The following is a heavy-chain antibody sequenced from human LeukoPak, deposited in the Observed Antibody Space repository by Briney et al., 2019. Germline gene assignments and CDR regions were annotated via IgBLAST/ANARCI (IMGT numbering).Heavy chain of an antibody. Sequence: GGSLRLSCATSGLTVRTSSMSWVRQAPGKGLEWVSAISGGGGSTYYADSVKGRFTISRDNAENSLYLQMNSLRAKDTAIYYCARDQWLAYYYHGMDVWGQGTTVTVSS. J-gene: IGHJ6*02. CDR3: ARDQWLAYYYHGMDV. D-gene: IGHD6-19*01. CDR2: ISGGGGST. V-gene: IGHV3-23*01. CDR1: GLTVRTSS.